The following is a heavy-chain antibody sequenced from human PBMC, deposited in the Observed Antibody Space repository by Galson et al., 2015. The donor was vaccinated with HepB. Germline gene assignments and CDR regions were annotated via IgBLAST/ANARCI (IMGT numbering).Heavy chain of an antibody. D-gene: IGHD3-10*02. V-gene: IGHV3-33*06. J-gene: IGHJ4*02. CDR3: VKDRGMGSAWHVLEH. Sequence: SLRLSCAASGFNFGSYGMHWVRQAPGKGLEWVAVTWYDETDKKYAESVKGRFTISRDNSKNTLYLQMNSVRVEDTAVYYCVKDRGMGSAWHVLEHWGQGALVTVSS. CDR1: GFNFGSYG. CDR2: TWYDETDK.